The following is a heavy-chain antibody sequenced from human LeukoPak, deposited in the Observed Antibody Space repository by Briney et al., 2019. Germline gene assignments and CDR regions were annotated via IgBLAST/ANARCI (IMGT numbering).Heavy chain of an antibody. CDR2: ISYDGSNK. Sequence: PGGSLRLSCAASGFTFSSYAMHWVRQAPGKGLEWVAVISYDGSNKYYADSVKGRFTISRDNSKNTLYVQMNSLRAEDTAVYYCAKRISSRTGGYRLDYWGQGTLVTVSS. J-gene: IGHJ4*02. CDR3: AKRISSRTGGYRLDY. CDR1: GFTFSSYA. V-gene: IGHV3-30*04. D-gene: IGHD5-24*01.